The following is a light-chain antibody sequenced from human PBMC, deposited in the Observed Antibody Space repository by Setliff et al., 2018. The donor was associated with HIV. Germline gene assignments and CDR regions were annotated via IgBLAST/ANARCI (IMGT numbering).Light chain of an antibody. CDR1: SSDVGGYSH. CDR2: EVS. J-gene: IGLJ1*01. V-gene: IGLV2-14*01. CDR3: SSYTSSSTLESV. Sequence: QSALTQPASVSGSPGQSITISCTGTSSDVGGYSHVSWYQQHPGKAPKLMIYEVSNRPSGVSNRFSGSKSGNTASLTISGLQAEDEADYYCSSYTSSSTLESVFGTGTKVTVL.